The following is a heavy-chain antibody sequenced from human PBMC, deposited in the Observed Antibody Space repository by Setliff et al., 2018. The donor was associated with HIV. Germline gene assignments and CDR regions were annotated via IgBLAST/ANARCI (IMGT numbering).Heavy chain of an antibody. V-gene: IGHV3-15*01. CDR3: TTDWGSVTDYVRAFDI. CDR1: GFPFDKAR. CDR2: IRNIYEGGTS. J-gene: IGHJ3*02. Sequence: GGSLRLSCAASGFPFDKARMTWVRQAPGKGLEWVGRIRNIYEGGTSDYAAPVRGRFTISRDDSENTVYLQMDSLKTEDTAVYYCTTDWGSVTDYVRAFDIWGQGTMVTVSS. D-gene: IGHD3-16*01.